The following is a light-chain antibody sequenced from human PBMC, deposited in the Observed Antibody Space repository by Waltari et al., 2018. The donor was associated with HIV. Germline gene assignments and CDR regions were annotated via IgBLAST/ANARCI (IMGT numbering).Light chain of an antibody. Sequence: DIVMTQSPDSLALSLGDTATISCKSSPRVSYSSRNKTFFAWYQQKPGQSPRLLLSWASKWDSGVPERFSGSGSGTDFTLASSSLQSEDVAFYFCQQFSTVPPTFGPGTKVEVK. CDR2: WAS. CDR1: PRVSYSSRNKTF. V-gene: IGKV4-1*01. J-gene: IGKJ1*01. CDR3: QQFSTVPPT.